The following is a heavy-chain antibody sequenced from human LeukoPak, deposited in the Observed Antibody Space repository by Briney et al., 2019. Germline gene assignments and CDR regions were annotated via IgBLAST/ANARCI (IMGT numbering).Heavy chain of an antibody. Sequence: GGSLRLSCAASGFTFSNAWMHWVRQAPGKGLEWVGRIKSKAHGGTTDYAAPVKGRFTISRDDSKNTLYLQMNSLKTEDTAVYYCWHTNWNGDWDYWGQGTLVTASS. V-gene: IGHV3-15*01. D-gene: IGHD1-1*01. CDR1: GFTFSNAW. J-gene: IGHJ4*02. CDR3: WHTNWNGDWDY. CDR2: IKSKAHGGTT.